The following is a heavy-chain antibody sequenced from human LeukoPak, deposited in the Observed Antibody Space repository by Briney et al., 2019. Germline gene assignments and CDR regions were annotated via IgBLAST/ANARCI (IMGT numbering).Heavy chain of an antibody. D-gene: IGHD4-17*01. Sequence: PGGSLRLSCAASGFTFSTYAMSWVRQTPGKGLDWVSTISAGGGSTYYADSVKGRFTISRDNSKNTVYLQMNSLRAEDTAVYYCAKGATSPQTVTRNAYWGQGTLVTVSS. V-gene: IGHV3-23*01. J-gene: IGHJ4*02. CDR3: AKGATSPQTVTRNAY. CDR1: GFTFSTYA. CDR2: ISAGGGST.